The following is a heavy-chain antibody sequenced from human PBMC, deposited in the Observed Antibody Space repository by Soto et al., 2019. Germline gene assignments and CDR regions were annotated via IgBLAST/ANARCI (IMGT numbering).Heavy chain of an antibody. CDR3: ARSVAALTQYYFDY. D-gene: IGHD6-6*01. J-gene: IGHJ4*02. Sequence: QVQLVQSGAEVKKPGSSVKVSCKASGGTFSSYAISWVRQAPGQGLEWMGGIIPIFGTANYAQKFQGRVTITADESPSTAYMELGSLRSEDTAVYYCARSVAALTQYYFDYWGQGTLVTVSS. V-gene: IGHV1-69*12. CDR1: GGTFSSYA. CDR2: IIPIFGTA.